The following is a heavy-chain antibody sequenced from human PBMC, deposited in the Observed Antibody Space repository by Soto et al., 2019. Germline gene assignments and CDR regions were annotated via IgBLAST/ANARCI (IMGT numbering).Heavy chain of an antibody. V-gene: IGHV1-18*01. Sequence: GASVKVSCKASGYTFTSYGISWVRQAPGQGLEWMGWTSAYNGNTNYAQKLQGRVTMTTDTFTSTAYMELRSLRSDDAAVYYCARDSEGWGAFDIWGQGTMVTVSS. CDR1: GYTFTSYG. J-gene: IGHJ3*02. CDR2: TSAYNGNT. D-gene: IGHD6-19*01. CDR3: ARDSEGWGAFDI.